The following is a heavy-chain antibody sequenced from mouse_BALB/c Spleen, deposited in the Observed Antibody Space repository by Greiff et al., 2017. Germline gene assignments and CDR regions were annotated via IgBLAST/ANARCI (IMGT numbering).Heavy chain of an antibody. Sequence: EVKLVESGGGLVQPGGSRKLSCAASGFTFSSFGMHWVRQAPEKGLEWVAYISSGSSTIYYADTVKGRFTISRDNPKNTLFLQMTSLRSEDTAMYYCARLRGAMDYWGQGTSVTVSS. CDR3: ARLRGAMDY. CDR1: GFTFSSFG. D-gene: IGHD1-1*01. V-gene: IGHV5-17*02. CDR2: ISSGSSTI. J-gene: IGHJ4*01.